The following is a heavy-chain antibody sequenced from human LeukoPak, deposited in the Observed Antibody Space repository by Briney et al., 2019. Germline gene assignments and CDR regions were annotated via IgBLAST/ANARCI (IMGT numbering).Heavy chain of an antibody. CDR2: IYYSGST. J-gene: IGHJ3*02. CDR3: ARGRYNWSGDAFDI. D-gene: IGHD1-20*01. V-gene: IGHV4-59*12. CDR1: GGSISNYY. Sequence: SETLSLTCTVSGGSISNYYWSWIRQPPGKGLEWIGYIYYSGSTNYNPSLKSRVTISVDTSKNQFSLKLSSVTAADTAVYYCARGRYNWSGDAFDIWGQGTMVTVSS.